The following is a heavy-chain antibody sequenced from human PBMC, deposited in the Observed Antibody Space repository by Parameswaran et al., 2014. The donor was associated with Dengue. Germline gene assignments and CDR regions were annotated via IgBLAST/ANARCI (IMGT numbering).Heavy chain of an antibody. CDR3: ARGPSLTSYYDILTGYYMGGLNWFDP. J-gene: IGHJ5*02. Sequence: WIRQPPGKGLEWIGYIYYSGSTNYNPSLKSRVTISVDTSKNQFSLKLSSVTAADTAVYYCARGPSLTSYYDILTGYYMGGLNWFDPWGQGTLVTVSS. D-gene: IGHD3-9*01. CDR2: IYYSGST. V-gene: IGHV4-59*01.